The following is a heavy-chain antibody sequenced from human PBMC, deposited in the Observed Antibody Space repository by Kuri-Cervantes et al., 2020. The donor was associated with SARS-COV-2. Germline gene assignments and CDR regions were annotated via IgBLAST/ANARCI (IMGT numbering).Heavy chain of an antibody. CDR3: ARALGCSGGSCYGDYYYYYYMDV. J-gene: IGHJ6*03. D-gene: IGHD2-15*01. V-gene: IGHV1-2*02. CDR2: INPNSGGT. CDR1: GYTFTGYY. Sequence: ASVKVSCKASGYTFTGYYMHWVRQAPGQGLEWMGWINPNSGGTNYAQKFQGRVTMTRDTSISTAYMELSSLRSEDTAVYYCARALGCSGGSCYGDYYYYYYMDVWGKGTTVTVSS.